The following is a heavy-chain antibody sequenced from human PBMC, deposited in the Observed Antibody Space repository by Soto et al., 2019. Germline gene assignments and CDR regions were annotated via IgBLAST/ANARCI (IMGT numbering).Heavy chain of an antibody. D-gene: IGHD3-22*01. J-gene: IGHJ4*02. CDR2: MNPNSANT. Sequence: ASVKVSCKASGYTFTSYDINWVRQATGQGLEWMGWMNPNSANTGYAQKFQGRVTMTRNTSISTAYMELSSLRSDDTAVYYCAGPNYYYDSSGYYQGFDYWGRG. CDR3: AGPNYYYDSSGYYQGFDY. V-gene: IGHV1-8*01. CDR1: GYTFTSYD.